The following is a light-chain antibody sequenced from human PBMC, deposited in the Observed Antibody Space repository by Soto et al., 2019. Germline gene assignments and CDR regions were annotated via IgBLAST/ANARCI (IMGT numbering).Light chain of an antibody. CDR3: QQRSNWPLT. Sequence: EIVLTQSPGTLSVSPGERATLSCRASQSVSSKLAWYQQKPGQAPRLLFYGASTGATGIPARFSGSGSGTDFTLTISSLEPEDFAVYYCQQRSNWPLTFGGGTKVEI. V-gene: IGKV3-11*01. CDR1: QSVSSK. J-gene: IGKJ4*01. CDR2: GAS.